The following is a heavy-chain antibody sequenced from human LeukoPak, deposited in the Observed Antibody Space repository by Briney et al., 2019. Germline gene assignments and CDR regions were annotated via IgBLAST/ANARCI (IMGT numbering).Heavy chain of an antibody. V-gene: IGHV3-21*01. J-gene: IGHJ4*02. CDR3: ARDDLSGHYYDSSLLVPNDNV. CDR2: ISSSSSYI. D-gene: IGHD3-22*01. CDR1: GFTFSSYS. Sequence: PGGSLRLSCAASGFTFSSYSMNWVRQAPGKGLEWVSSISSSSSYIYYADSVKGRFTISRDNAKNSLYLQMNSLRAEDTAVYYCARDDLSGHYYDSSLLVPNDNVWGQGTLVTVSS.